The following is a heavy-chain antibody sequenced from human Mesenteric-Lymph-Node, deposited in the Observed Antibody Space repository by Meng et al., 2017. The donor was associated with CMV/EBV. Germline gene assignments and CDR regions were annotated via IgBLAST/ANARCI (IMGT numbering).Heavy chain of an antibody. CDR2: ISGSGGST. J-gene: IGHJ2*01. V-gene: IGHV3-23*01. CDR1: GFTFSSYA. D-gene: IGHD2-2*01. Sequence: SGFTFSSYAMSWVRQAPGKGLEWVSAISGSGGSTYYADSVKGRFTISRDNSKNTLYLQMNSLRAEDTAVYYCARIDQLLPRYWYFDLWGRGTLVTVSS. CDR3: ARIDQLLPRYWYFDL.